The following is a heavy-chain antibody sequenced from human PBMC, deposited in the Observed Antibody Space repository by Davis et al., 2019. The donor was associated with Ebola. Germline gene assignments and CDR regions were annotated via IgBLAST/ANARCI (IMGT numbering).Heavy chain of an antibody. Sequence: SETLSLTCTVSGGSISSYYWSWIRQPPGRGLEWIGYIYYSGSTNYNPSLQSRVTISVDTSKNQFSLKLRSVTAAATAVYYCARDKATTGYYYYYYGMDGWGKGTTVTVSS. J-gene: IGHJ6*04. V-gene: IGHV4-59*01. CDR3: ARDKATTGYYYYYYGMDG. CDR2: IYYSGST. D-gene: IGHD4-17*01. CDR1: GGSISSYY.